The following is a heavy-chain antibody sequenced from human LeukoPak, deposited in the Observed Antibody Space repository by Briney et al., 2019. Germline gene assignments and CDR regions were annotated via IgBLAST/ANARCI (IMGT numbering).Heavy chain of an antibody. CDR2: ISWNGAKI. D-gene: IGHD2-8*01. CDR1: GFTFDDYA. J-gene: IGHJ3*02. V-gene: IGHV3-9*01. Sequence: GGSLRLSCAASGFTFDDYAIHWVRQAPGKGLEWVSGISWNGAKIVYADSVKGRFTISRDNAKNSLYLQMDSLGTEDTALYYCAKETHSTMVPGYACDIWGQGTMVTLSS. CDR3: AKETHSTMVPGYACDI.